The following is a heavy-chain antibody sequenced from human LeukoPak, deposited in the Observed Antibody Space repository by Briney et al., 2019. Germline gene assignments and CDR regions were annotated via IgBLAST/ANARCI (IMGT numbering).Heavy chain of an antibody. CDR1: GGSISSGDYY. CDR3: VRDNGRLFDY. Sequence: SETLSLTCTVSGGSISSGDYYWSWIRQPPGKGLEWIGYIYYSGSTYYNPSLKSRVTISVDTSKNQFSLKLSSVTAADTAVYYCVRDNGRLFDYWGQGTLVTVSS. CDR2: IYYSGST. J-gene: IGHJ4*02. V-gene: IGHV4-30-4*02.